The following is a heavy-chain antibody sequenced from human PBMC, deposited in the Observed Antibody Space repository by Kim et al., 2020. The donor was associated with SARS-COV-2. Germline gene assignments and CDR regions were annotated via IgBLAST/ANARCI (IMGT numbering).Heavy chain of an antibody. CDR3: ARQAREFPVRVNGFDP. CDR1: GGSISSSSYY. CDR2: IYYSGST. D-gene: IGHD3-10*01. J-gene: IGHJ5*02. Sequence: SETLSLTCTVSGGSISSSSYYWGWIRQPPGKGLEWIGSIYYSGSTYYNPSLKSRVTISVDTSKNQFSLKRSSVTAADTAVYYCARQAREFPVRVNGFDPWGQGTLVTVSS. V-gene: IGHV4-39*01.